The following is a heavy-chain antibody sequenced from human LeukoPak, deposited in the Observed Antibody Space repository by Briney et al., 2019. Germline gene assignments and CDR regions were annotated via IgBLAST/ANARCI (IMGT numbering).Heavy chain of an antibody. CDR3: ARHRSGWLQSSFDY. CDR2: IYYSGSS. V-gene: IGHV4-39*01. Sequence: SETLSLTCTVSGGSISSSYWGWIRQPPGKGLEWIGSIYYSGSSFDNPALKSRVTISVDTSKNQFSLKLSSVTAADTAVYYCARHRSGWLQSSFDYWGQGTLVTVSS. D-gene: IGHD5-24*01. J-gene: IGHJ4*02. CDR1: GGSISSSY.